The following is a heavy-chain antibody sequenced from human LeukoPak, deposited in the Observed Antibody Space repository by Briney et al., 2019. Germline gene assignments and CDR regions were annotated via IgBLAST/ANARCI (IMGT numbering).Heavy chain of an antibody. V-gene: IGHV1-46*01. J-gene: IGHJ4*02. CDR2: INLSGGGT. CDR3: AGSSVERQQLARFDY. Sequence: ASVKVSCKASGYTFISYYMHWVRQAPGQGLEWMGIINLSGGGTSHAQKFQGRVTMSRDTSTSTVYMELSSLRSEATAVYYCAGSSVERQQLARFDYWGQGTLVTVSS. CDR1: GYTFISYY. D-gene: IGHD6-13*01.